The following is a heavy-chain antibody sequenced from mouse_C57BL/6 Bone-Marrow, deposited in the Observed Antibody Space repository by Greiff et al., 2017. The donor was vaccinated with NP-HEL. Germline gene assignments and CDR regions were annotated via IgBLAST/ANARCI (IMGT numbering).Heavy chain of an antibody. CDR1: GYTFTSYG. J-gene: IGHJ1*03. CDR2: IYPRSGNT. D-gene: IGHD2-4*01. V-gene: IGHV1-81*01. CDR3: ARGGWDYDGVDYWYFDV. Sequence: QVQLQQSGAELARPGASVKLSCKASGYTFTSYGISWVKQRTGQGLEWIGEIYPRSGNTYYNEKFTGKATLTADKSSSTAYMELRSLTSEDSAVYYGARGGWDYDGVDYWYFDVWGTGTTVTVSS.